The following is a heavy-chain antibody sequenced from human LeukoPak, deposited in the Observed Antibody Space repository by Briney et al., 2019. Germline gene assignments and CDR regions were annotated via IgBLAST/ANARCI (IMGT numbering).Heavy chain of an antibody. V-gene: IGHV4-34*01. Sequence: SETLSLTCAVYGGSFSGYYWSWIRQPPGKGLEWIGEINHSGSTNYNPSLKSRVTISVDMSKNQFSLKLSSVTAADTAVYYCARVLRGYSYGHDYWGQGTLVTVSS. D-gene: IGHD5-18*01. CDR3: ARVLRGYSYGHDY. CDR2: INHSGST. J-gene: IGHJ4*02. CDR1: GGSFSGYY.